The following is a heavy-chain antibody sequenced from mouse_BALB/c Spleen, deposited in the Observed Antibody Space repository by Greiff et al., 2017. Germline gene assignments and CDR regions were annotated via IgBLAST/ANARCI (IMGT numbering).Heavy chain of an antibody. V-gene: IGHV3-6*02. CDR1: GYSITSGYF. Sequence: EVKLQESGPGLVKPSQSLSLTCSVTGYSITSGYFWNWIRQFPGNKLEWMGYISYDGSNNYHPSLKNRISITRDTSKNQFYLKLNSVTTEDTATYYCAKVTTVVALYYAMDYWGQGTSGTVSS. J-gene: IGHJ4*01. CDR2: ISYDGSN. CDR3: AKVTTVVALYYAMDY. D-gene: IGHD1-1*01.